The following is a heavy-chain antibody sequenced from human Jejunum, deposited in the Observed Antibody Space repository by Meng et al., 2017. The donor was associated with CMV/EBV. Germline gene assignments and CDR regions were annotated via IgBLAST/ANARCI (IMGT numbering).Heavy chain of an antibody. CDR1: GYTFTSYA. J-gene: IGHJ4*02. V-gene: IGHV1-3*01. CDR3: ARGEGYCTNGVCSPGY. CDR2: INGGNGKT. D-gene: IGHD2-8*01. Sequence: VQLVQAGDEVKKPGASVKVSCKASGYTFTSYAIHWVRQAPGQRLEWMGWINGGNGKTKYSQKFQGRVTITRDTSASTAYMELSSLRSEDTAVYYCARGEGYCTNGVCSPGYWGQGSLVTVSS.